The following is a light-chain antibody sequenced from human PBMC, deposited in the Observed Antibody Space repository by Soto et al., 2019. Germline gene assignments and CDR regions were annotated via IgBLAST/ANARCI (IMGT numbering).Light chain of an antibody. CDR3: QSYDSSLSAFV. J-gene: IGLJ2*01. CDR1: SSNIGAGYD. CDR2: GNI. V-gene: IGLV1-40*01. Sequence: QSVLTQPPSVSGAPGQRVTISCTGSSSNIGAGYDVHWYQQLPGTAPKLLISGNINRPSGVPDRFSGSKSGTSASLAITGLQAEDEADYYCQSYDSSLSAFVFGGGTKVTVL.